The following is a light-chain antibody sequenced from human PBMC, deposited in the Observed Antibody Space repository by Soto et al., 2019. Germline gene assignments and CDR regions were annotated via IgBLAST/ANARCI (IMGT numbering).Light chain of an antibody. CDR2: AAS. J-gene: IGKJ2*01. CDR3: QQSYSTLYT. CDR1: QSISSY. V-gene: IGKV1-39*01. Sequence: DIQMTQSPSSLSASVGDRVTLTCRASQSISSYLNWYQQKPGKAPKLLIYAASSLQSGVPSRFSGSGSGTDFTLTISSLQLEDFVTYYCQQSYSTLYTFGQGTKLEIK.